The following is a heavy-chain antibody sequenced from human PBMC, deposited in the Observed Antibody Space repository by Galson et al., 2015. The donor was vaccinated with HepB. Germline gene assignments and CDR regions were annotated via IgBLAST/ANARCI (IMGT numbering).Heavy chain of an antibody. CDR1: NYSISRGYY. J-gene: IGHJ4*02. D-gene: IGHD5-24*01. V-gene: IGHV4-38-2*01. Sequence: SETLSLTCDVSNYSISRGYYWGWIRQSAGKGLEWIASMHHSGNTYYNPSLKTRVTLSVDKSKNHFSLRLSSVTAADTAVYYCAKHRDGYNFFDDSWGQGTLVTVSS. CDR3: AKHRDGYNFFDDS. CDR2: MHHSGNT.